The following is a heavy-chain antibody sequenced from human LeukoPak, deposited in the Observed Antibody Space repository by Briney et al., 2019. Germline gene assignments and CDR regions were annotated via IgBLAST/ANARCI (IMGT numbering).Heavy chain of an antibody. CDR2: IYSGSST. D-gene: IGHD3-3*01. V-gene: IGHV3-66*02. J-gene: IGHJ4*02. Sequence: GRSLRLSRAASGFTATSNYMSWVRHAPGKGLGWGSVIYSGSSTYYADSVKGRFTISRDNSKNTLYLQMNSLIAEDTAVYYCARDSPPYYDFWSGYYDYWGQGTLVTVSS. CDR1: GFTATSNY. CDR3: ARDSPPYYDFWSGYYDY.